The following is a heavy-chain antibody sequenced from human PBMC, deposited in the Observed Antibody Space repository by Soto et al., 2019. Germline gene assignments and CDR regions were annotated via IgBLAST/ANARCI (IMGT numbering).Heavy chain of an antibody. D-gene: IGHD6-13*01. Sequence: ASVKVSCKASGYTFTSYDINWVRQATGQGLEWMGWMNPNSGNTGYAQKFQGRVTMTRNTSISTAYMELSSLRSEDTAVYYCASARPDSSSWFHDAFDIWGQGTMVTVSS. CDR3: ASARPDSSSWFHDAFDI. CDR2: MNPNSGNT. V-gene: IGHV1-8*01. CDR1: GYTFTSYD. J-gene: IGHJ3*02.